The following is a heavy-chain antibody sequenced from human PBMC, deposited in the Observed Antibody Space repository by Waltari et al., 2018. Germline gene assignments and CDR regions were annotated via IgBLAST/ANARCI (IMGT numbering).Heavy chain of an antibody. J-gene: IGHJ6*02. CDR1: GFPFSSYV. CDR2: IGSSGDT. V-gene: IGHV3-23*01. D-gene: IGHD1-26*01. Sequence: VQLLESGGRLVQRGGSLSLSCAASGFPFSSYVLIWVRQAPGKGLEWVSAIGSSGDTYYAGSVKGRFTISRDNSKNTLYLQMNSLRAEDTALYYCARGSKDSGRDVWGQGTTVTVSS. CDR3: ARGSKDSGRDV.